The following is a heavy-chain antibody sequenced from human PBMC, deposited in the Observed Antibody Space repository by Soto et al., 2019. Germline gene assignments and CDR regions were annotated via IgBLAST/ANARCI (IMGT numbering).Heavy chain of an antibody. CDR2: FNTANGDT. J-gene: IGHJ5*02. Sequence: QVQLVQSGAEVKKPGASVKVSCEASGYTFTTYSIHWMRQAPGQTLEWLGWFNTANGDTRYSQKFQGRVTFTGDTSASTAYLDLRSLEPEYTGVYYGAKEPYTAENWFDRWGQGTKVTVSS. D-gene: IGHD4-4*01. CDR1: GYTFTTYS. V-gene: IGHV1-3*04. CDR3: AKEPYTAENWFDR.